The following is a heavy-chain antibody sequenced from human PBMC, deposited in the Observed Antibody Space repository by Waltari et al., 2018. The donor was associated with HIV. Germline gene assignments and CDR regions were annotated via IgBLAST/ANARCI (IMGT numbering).Heavy chain of an antibody. CDR2: IYYDGSKK. V-gene: IGHV3-33*01. J-gene: IGHJ4*02. D-gene: IGHD5-18*01. CDR3: ARDYNYAPDY. CDR1: GFTFKNFA. Sequence: QVQLVESGGGVVQPGRSLRLSCAASGFTFKNFAMNWVRQAPGKGLEWVGNIYYDGSKKFYGDSVRGRFTISRDSSKQILYLQMNSLRVEDTALYYCARDYNYAPDYWGQGTLVVVSS.